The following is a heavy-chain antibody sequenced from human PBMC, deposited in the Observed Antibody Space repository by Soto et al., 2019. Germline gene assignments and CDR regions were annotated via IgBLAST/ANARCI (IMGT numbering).Heavy chain of an antibody. J-gene: IGHJ3*02. CDR3: ARESCDYFLNDAFDI. CDR2: IKQDGSEK. V-gene: IGHV3-7*01. Sequence: EVQLVESGGGLVQPVGSLRLSCAASGFTFSSYWMSWVRQAPGKGLEWVANIKQDGSEKYYVDSVKGRFTISRDNAKNSLYLQMNSLRAEDTAVYYCARESCDYFLNDAFDIWGQGTMVTVSS. D-gene: IGHD4-17*01. CDR1: GFTFSSYW.